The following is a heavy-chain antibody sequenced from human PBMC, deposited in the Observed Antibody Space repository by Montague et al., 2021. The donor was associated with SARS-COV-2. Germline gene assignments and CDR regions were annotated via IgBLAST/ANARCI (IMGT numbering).Heavy chain of an antibody. D-gene: IGHD3-16*01. Sequence: SLRLSCATSAFTYDGFAMHWVRHAPGKGLEWVSGIDFNSGRLDYADSVRGRFIVSRDNAKDSLYLQMNSLRAEDTAVYYCTKDIRPGGADVWGQGTTVTVSS. CDR2: IDFNSGRL. CDR1: AFTYDGFA. J-gene: IGHJ6*02. V-gene: IGHV3-9*01. CDR3: TKDIRPGGADV.